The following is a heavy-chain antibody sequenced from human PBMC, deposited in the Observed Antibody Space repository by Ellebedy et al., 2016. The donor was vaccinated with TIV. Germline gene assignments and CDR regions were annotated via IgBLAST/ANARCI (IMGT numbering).Heavy chain of an antibody. V-gene: IGHV3-30*18. CDR2: ISYDGSNK. J-gene: IGHJ6*02. CDR3: AKALVVVPAAPVYYYGMDV. D-gene: IGHD2-2*01. Sequence: GESLKISXAASGFTFSSYGMHWVRQAPGKGLEWVAVISYDGSNKYYADSVKGRFTISRDNSKNTLYLQMNSLRAEDTAVYYCAKALVVVPAAPVYYYGMDVWGQGTTVTVSS. CDR1: GFTFSSYG.